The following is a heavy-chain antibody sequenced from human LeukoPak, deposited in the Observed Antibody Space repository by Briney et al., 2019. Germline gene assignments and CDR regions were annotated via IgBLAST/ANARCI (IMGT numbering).Heavy chain of an antibody. V-gene: IGHV5-51*01. CDR1: GYSFTTYW. Sequence: GESLKISCKGSGYSFTTYWIGWVRQMPGKGLEWMGIIYPGDSDTRYSPSFQGQVTISVDKSISTAYLQWSSLKASDTAMNYCARHSSVLNSFDPWGQGTLVTVSS. CDR2: IYPGDSDT. D-gene: IGHD3-22*01. J-gene: IGHJ5*02. CDR3: ARHSSVLNSFDP.